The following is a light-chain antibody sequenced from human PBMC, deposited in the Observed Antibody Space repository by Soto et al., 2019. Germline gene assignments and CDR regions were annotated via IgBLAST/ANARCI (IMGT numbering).Light chain of an antibody. CDR3: QQYNSYPYT. CDR1: QSVSTW. V-gene: IGKV1-5*03. Sequence: DILMTQSPSTLSASVGDRITITCRASQSVSTWLAWYQQKPGKAPKLLIYKASSLEGGVPSRFSGSGSGTEFTLTISCLQPDDIATYYCQQYNSYPYTFGQGTKLEIK. J-gene: IGKJ2*01. CDR2: KAS.